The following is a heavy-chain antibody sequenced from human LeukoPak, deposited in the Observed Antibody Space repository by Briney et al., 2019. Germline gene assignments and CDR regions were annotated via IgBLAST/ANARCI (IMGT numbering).Heavy chain of an antibody. CDR3: AREGLRNVHNPLGY. V-gene: IGHV4-34*01. Sequence: PSETLSLTCAVYGGTLSGYYWSWIRQPPGKGLEWIGEIKEREKTNYNPSRKSRVTISIDTSKNQFSLKLSSVTAADTAVYYCAREGLRNVHNPLGYWGQGTLVTVSP. CDR2: IKEREKT. D-gene: IGHD5-24*01. CDR1: GGTLSGYY. J-gene: IGHJ4*02.